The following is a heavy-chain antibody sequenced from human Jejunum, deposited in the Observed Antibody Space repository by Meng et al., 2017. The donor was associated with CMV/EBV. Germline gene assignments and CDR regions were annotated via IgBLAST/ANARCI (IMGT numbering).Heavy chain of an antibody. J-gene: IGHJ4*02. CDR2: LNPYTGDT. Sequence: EYTFTDYYVHWVRQAPGQGLEWMGYLNPYTGDTNYAQKFQGRVTVTRDTSTNTAYMELTRLRSDDTALYYCAKDAGSFLDYYFDYWGQGTLVTVSS. CDR3: AKDAGSFLDYYFDY. D-gene: IGHD1-26*01. V-gene: IGHV1-2*02. CDR1: EYTFTDYY.